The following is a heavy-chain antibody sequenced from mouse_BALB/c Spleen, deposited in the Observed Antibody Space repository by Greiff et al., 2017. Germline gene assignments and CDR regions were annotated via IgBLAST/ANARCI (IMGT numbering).Heavy chain of an antibody. V-gene: IGHV3-2*02. Sequence: QLKESGPGLVKPSQSLSLTCTVTGYSITSDYAWNWIRQFPGNKLEWMGYISYSGSTSYNPSLKSRISITRDTSKNQFFLQLNSVTTEDTATYYCAREGAYGNYPAWFAYWGQGTLVTVSA. D-gene: IGHD2-1*01. CDR3: AREGAYGNYPAWFAY. CDR2: ISYSGST. J-gene: IGHJ3*01. CDR1: GYSITSDYA.